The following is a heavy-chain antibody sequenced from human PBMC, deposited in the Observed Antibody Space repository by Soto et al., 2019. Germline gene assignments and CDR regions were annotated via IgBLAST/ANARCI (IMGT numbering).Heavy chain of an antibody. D-gene: IGHD3-22*01. J-gene: IGHJ4*02. Sequence: EVQLVESGGGLVQPGGSLKLSCAASGFTFSGSAMHWVRQASGKGLEWVGRIRSKANSYATAYAASVKGRFTISRDDSKNTAYLQMNSLKTEDTAVYYCTRPGYYDSSGYYYHDAFDYWGQGTLVTVSS. V-gene: IGHV3-73*02. CDR3: TRPGYYDSSGYYYHDAFDY. CDR2: IRSKANSYAT. CDR1: GFTFSGSA.